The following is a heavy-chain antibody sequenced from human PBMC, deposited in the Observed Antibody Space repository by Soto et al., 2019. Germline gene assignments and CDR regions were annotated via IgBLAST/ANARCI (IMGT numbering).Heavy chain of an antibody. Sequence: PSETLSLTCSVSGGSITSHYCSWFRQPPGKGLEWIGYIHHSGSTSYNPSLKSRVTMSVDTSKNQFSLKVNSVTAADTALYYCARQGFGQLHGLVHVWGPVTTVT. J-gene: IGHJ6*02. CDR2: IHHSGST. CDR1: GGSITSHY. D-gene: IGHD3-10*01. CDR3: ARQGFGQLHGLVHV. V-gene: IGHV4-59*08.